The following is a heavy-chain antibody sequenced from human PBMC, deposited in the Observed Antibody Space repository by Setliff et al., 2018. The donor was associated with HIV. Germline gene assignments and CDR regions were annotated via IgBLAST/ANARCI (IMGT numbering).Heavy chain of an antibody. CDR2: IYPGDSKT. J-gene: IGHJ6*03. CDR1: GYSFTTYW. D-gene: IGHD5-12*01. Sequence: GESLKISCKGFGYSFTTYWIGWVRQMPAKGLEWMGIIYPGDSKTRYSPSFQGQVTISADKSISTAYLQWSSLKASDTAMYYCARQGEMATMASHYYYMDVWGKGTTVTAP. CDR3: ARQGEMATMASHYYYMDV. V-gene: IGHV5-51*01.